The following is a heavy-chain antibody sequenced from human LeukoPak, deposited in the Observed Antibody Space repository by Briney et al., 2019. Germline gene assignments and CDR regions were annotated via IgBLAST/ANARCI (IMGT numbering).Heavy chain of an antibody. D-gene: IGHD6-19*01. CDR2: IIPIFGTA. Sequence: SVKVSRKPSRGSFSRYVISWVRQAPGQGLKWMGGIIPIFGTANYAQKLQGRVTITAHKSTSTAYMELSSLRSEDTAVYYCASADSGWYLDWGQGTLVTVSS. CDR1: RGSFSRYV. V-gene: IGHV1-69*06. J-gene: IGHJ4*02. CDR3: ASADSGWYLD.